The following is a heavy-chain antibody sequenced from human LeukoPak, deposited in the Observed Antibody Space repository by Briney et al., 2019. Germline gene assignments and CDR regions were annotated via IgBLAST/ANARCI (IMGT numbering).Heavy chain of an antibody. CDR3: AREMRGYDFWSGYYAYNWFDP. D-gene: IGHD3-3*01. V-gene: IGHV4-61*02. CDR1: GGSISSGSYY. CDR2: IYTSGST. Sequence: PPETLSLTCTVSGGSISSGSYYWSWIRQPAGKGLEWIGRIYTSGSTNYNPSLKSRVTISVDTSKNQFSLKLSSVTAADTAVYYCAREMRGYDFWSGYYAYNWFDPWGQGTLVTVSS. J-gene: IGHJ5*02.